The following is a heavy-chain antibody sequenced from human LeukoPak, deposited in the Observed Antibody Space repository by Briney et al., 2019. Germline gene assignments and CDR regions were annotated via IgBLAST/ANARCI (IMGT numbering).Heavy chain of an antibody. CDR3: ARRAVAGMDV. Sequence: NPSETLSLTCTVSGGSISSYYWNWIRQPPGKGLEWIGYIYYSGSTNYNPSLKSRVTISVDTSKNQFSLKLSSVTAADTAVYYCARRAVAGMDVWGKGTTVTVSS. D-gene: IGHD6-19*01. CDR2: IYYSGST. CDR1: GGSISSYY. V-gene: IGHV4-59*01. J-gene: IGHJ6*04.